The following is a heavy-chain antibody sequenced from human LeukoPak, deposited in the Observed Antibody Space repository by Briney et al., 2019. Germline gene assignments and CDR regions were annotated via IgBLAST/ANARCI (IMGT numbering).Heavy chain of an antibody. J-gene: IGHJ4*02. Sequence: PGGSLRLSCVASGFIVRNYYLSWVRQAPGKGLEWVSVIYSGGSTYYADSVKGRFTISRDNAKNYLYLQMNSLRAEDTAVYYCARDGKTYYYDSRNPYYFDYWGQGTLVTVSS. D-gene: IGHD3-22*01. V-gene: IGHV3-53*01. CDR1: GFIVRNYY. CDR3: ARDGKTYYYDSRNPYYFDY. CDR2: IYSGGST.